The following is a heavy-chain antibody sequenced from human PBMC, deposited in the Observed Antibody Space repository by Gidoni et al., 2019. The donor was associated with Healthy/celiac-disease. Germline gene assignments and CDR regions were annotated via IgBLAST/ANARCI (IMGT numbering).Heavy chain of an antibody. CDR3: ASLSSSWPFYGMDV. CDR2: ISYDGSNK. Sequence: QVQLVESGGGVVQPWRSLRLSCAASGFTFSSYAMHWVRQAPGKGLGWVAVISYDGSNKYYADSVKGRFTISRDNSKNTLYLQMNSLRAEDTAVYYCASLSSSWPFYGMDVWGQGTTVTVSS. J-gene: IGHJ6*02. V-gene: IGHV3-30-3*01. D-gene: IGHD6-13*01. CDR1: GFTFSSYA.